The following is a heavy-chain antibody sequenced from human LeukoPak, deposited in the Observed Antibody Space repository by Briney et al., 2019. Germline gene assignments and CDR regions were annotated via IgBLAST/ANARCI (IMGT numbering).Heavy chain of an antibody. Sequence: PGGSLRLSCVASGFPFSIYEMNWVRQAPGKGLEWISYVSSGGGTIYYADSVKGRFTISRDNAKNSLSLQMDSLRAEDTAVYYCARGTLAFDYWGQGTLVAVSS. D-gene: IGHD1-7*01. V-gene: IGHV3-48*03. CDR3: ARGTLAFDY. CDR2: VSSGGGTI. CDR1: GFPFSIYE. J-gene: IGHJ4*02.